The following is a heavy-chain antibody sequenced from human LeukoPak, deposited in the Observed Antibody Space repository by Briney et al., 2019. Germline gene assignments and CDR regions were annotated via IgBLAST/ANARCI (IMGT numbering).Heavy chain of an antibody. Sequence: MASETLSLTCTVSGGSISSYYWSWIRQPAGKGLEWIGFVYYTGSTNYSPSLKSRVTISVDTSKNQFSLKLRSVTAADTAVYYCARISSSNWYNERGAFDVWGQGTMVTVSS. CDR2: VYYTGST. CDR1: GGSISSYY. CDR3: ARISSSNWYNERGAFDV. V-gene: IGHV4-59*01. D-gene: IGHD6-13*01. J-gene: IGHJ3*01.